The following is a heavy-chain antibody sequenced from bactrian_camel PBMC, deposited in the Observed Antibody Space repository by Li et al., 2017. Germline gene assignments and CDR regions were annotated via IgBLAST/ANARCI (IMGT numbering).Heavy chain of an antibody. CDR3: AADRALDDDCYVGSLYTDFAY. CDR1: GFSFSNYY. D-gene: IGHD3*01. J-gene: IGHJ6*01. Sequence: HVQLVESGGGLVQPGGSLRLSCAASGFSFSNYYMSWVRLAPGKGLEWVSSIPSDGSHTVYADSVKGRFTISRDNAKSTLYLQMNNLKPEDTAMYYCAADRALDDDCYVGSLYTDFAYWGQGTQVTVS. V-gene: IGHV3-2*01. CDR2: IPSDGSHT.